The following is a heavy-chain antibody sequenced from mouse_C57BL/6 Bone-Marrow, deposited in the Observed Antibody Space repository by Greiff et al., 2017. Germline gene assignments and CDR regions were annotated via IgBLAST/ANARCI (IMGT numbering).Heavy chain of an antibody. Sequence: VKLMESGAELVRPGTSVKMSCKASGYTFTNYWIGWAKQRPGHGLEWIGDIYPGGGYTNYNEKFKGKATLTADKSSSTAYMQFSSLTSEDSAIYYRATYYGNSYFDYWGQGTTLTVSS. D-gene: IGHD2-10*01. CDR2: IYPGGGYT. CDR1: GYTFTNYW. CDR3: ATYYGNSYFDY. V-gene: IGHV1-63*01. J-gene: IGHJ2*01.